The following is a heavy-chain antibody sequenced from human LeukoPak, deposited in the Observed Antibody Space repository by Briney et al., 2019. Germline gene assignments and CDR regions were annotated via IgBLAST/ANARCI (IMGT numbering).Heavy chain of an antibody. V-gene: IGHV4-59*08. CDR1: GDSISSYY. J-gene: IGHJ4*02. CDR3: ARLRGRDGYNYYFDY. Sequence: SETLSLTCTVSGDSISSYYWSWIRQPPGKGLEWIGYIYHSGSTNYNPSLKSRVTISVDTSKNQFSLKLTSVTAADTAVYCCARLRGRDGYNYYFDYWGQGTLVTVSS. D-gene: IGHD5-24*01. CDR2: IYHSGST.